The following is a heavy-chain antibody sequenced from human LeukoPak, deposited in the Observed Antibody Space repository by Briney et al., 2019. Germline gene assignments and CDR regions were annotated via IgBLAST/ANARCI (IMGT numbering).Heavy chain of an antibody. CDR3: ARRTSSYSHPYYY. CDR1: GYTFTGYY. Sequence: ASVTVSCTASGYTFTGYYMHWVRQAPGQRLEWMGWINPTIGGTTYAQKFQGRVTMTRDTSISTPYMELSRLTSDDTAVYYCARRTSSYSHPYYYWGQGTLVTVSS. D-gene: IGHD3-22*01. J-gene: IGHJ4*02. V-gene: IGHV1-2*02. CDR2: INPTIGGT.